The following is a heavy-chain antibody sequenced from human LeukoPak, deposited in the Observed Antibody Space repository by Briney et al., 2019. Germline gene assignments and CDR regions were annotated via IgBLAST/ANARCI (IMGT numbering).Heavy chain of an antibody. D-gene: IGHD3-9*01. Sequence: AGGSLILSCAASGFSFNNFGMYWVRQAPGKGLEWVAVIWFDGSNQYYADSVKGRFTISRDNSKNTLFLQMNSLRAEDTAVYYCARDILSGELGYWGQGTLVTVSS. J-gene: IGHJ4*02. CDR2: IWFDGSNQ. CDR3: ARDILSGELGY. CDR1: GFSFNNFG. V-gene: IGHV3-33*01.